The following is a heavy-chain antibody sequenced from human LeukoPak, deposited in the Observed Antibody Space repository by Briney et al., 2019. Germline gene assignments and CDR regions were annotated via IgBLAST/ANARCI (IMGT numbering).Heavy chain of an antibody. CDR2: ISGSGGST. V-gene: IGHV3-23*01. CDR1: GFTFSSYA. CDR3: AKESITMIVRDPIP. D-gene: IGHD3-22*01. Sequence: PGGSLRLSCAASGFTFSSYAMSWVRQAPGKGLEWVSAISGSGGSTYYADSVTGRFTTSRDNSKNTLYLQMNSLRAEDTAVYYCAKESITMIVRDPIPWGQGTLVTVSS. J-gene: IGHJ5*02.